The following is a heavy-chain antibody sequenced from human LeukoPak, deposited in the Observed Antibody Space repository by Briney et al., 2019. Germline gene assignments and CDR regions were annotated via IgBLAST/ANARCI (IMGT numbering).Heavy chain of an antibody. CDR2: IYYSGST. Sequence: PSETLSLTCTVSGGSISSYYWSWIRQPPGKGLEWIGYIYYSGSTNYNPSLKSRVTISVDTSKNQFSLKLSSVTAADTAVYYCARHEVGAVDYWGQGTLVTVSS. V-gene: IGHV4-59*08. CDR1: GGSISSYY. CDR3: ARHEVGAVDY. D-gene: IGHD1-26*01. J-gene: IGHJ4*02.